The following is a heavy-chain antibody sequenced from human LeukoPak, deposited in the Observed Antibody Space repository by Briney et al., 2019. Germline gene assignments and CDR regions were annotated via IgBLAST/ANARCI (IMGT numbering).Heavy chain of an antibody. Sequence: GGSLRLSCAASGFTFSSYAMNWIRQAPGKGLEGVASVSSSGAYIYYADLMEGRFTISRDNAKNSLILQMTSLRAEDTAVYYCARGVGNYRYYFDSWGQGTLVTVSS. CDR1: GFTFSSYA. J-gene: IGHJ4*02. V-gene: IGHV3-21*01. CDR2: VSSSGAYI. D-gene: IGHD3-22*01. CDR3: ARGVGNYRYYFDS.